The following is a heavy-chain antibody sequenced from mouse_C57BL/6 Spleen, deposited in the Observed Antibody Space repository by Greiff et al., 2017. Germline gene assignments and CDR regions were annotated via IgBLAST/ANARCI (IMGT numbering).Heavy chain of an antibody. V-gene: IGHV3-6*01. Sequence: VQLQESGPGLVKPSQSLSLTCSVTGYSITSGYYWNWLRQFPGNKLEWMGYISYDGSNNYNPSLKNRNSITRDTSKNQFFLKLNSVTTEDTATYYCARDNYGSSYSWYFDVWGTGTTGTVSS. CDR3: ARDNYGSSYSWYFDV. CDR2: ISYDGSN. D-gene: IGHD1-1*01. CDR1: GYSITSGYY. J-gene: IGHJ1*03.